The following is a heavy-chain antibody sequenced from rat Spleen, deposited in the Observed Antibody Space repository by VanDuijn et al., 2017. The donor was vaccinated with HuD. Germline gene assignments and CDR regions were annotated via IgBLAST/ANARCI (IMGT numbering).Heavy chain of an antibody. Sequence: EVQLVESGGGLVQPGRSLKVSCAASGFTFNNYGMAWVRQAPTKGLEWVASISRGGGNTYFRDSVKGRFTISRDNAKSTLYLQMGSLRSDDTATYYCARHDDYWGQGVMVTVSS. CDR1: GFTFNNYG. CDR3: ARHDDY. V-gene: IGHV5S13*01. J-gene: IGHJ2*01. CDR2: ISRGGGNT.